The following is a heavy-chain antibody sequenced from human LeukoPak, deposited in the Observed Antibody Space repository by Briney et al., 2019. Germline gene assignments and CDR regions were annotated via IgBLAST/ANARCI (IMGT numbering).Heavy chain of an antibody. CDR3: VRQFAS. J-gene: IGHJ4*02. V-gene: IGHV3-48*01. CDR2: VSGSGSTV. CDR1: GFTFGDHI. Sequence: PGGSLGLSCAASGFTFGDHIMNWVRQLPGKRLEWVAYVSGSGSTVYYADSVKGRFTVSRDNGKGSLYLQMNSLRVEDTALYYCVRQFASWGQGTLVTVSS.